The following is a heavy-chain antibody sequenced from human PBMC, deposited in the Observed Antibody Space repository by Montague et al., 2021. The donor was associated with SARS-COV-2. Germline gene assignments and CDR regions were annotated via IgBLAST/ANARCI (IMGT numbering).Heavy chain of an antibody. D-gene: IGHD3-9*01. V-gene: IGHV4-39*01. J-gene: IGHJ4*02. CDR2: IYHTGRT. CDR1: HGSTSSSSYY. CDR3: AVVDILTGYSLNY. Sequence: SETLSLTCTVSHGSTSSSSYYWGWIRQPPGKGLEWIGDIYHTGRTYNNPSLKSRVTLSVDTSRNQFSLKVSSVTAAETAMYYCAVVDILTGYSLNYWGQGTLVTVSS.